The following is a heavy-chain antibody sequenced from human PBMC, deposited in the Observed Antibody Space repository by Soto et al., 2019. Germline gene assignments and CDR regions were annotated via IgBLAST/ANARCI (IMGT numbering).Heavy chain of an antibody. CDR3: AKNWNWGSLVH. V-gene: IGHV4-59*08. J-gene: IGHJ4*02. D-gene: IGHD7-27*01. CDR2: IYYGGST. Sequence: SETLSLTCTVSGNSISTDYWSWIRQSPGKGLEWIGFIYYGGSTNYNPSLKSRVTISVDTPKNQFSLKLSSVTAADTAVYYCAKNWNWGSLVHWGQGTLVTVSS. CDR1: GNSISTDY.